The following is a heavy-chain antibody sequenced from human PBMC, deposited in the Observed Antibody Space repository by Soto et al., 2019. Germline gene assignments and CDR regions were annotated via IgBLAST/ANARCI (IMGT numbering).Heavy chain of an antibody. D-gene: IGHD6-13*01. CDR2: ISAYNGNT. CDR1: GYTFTSYG. Sequence: QVQLVQSGAEVKKPGASVKVSCKASGYTFTSYGISWVRQAPGQGLEWMGWISAYNGNTNYAQKLQGRVTMTTDASTSTAYMELRSLRSADTAVYYCARALYSSSWYVPGNDAFDIWGQGTMVTVSS. CDR3: ARALYSSSWYVPGNDAFDI. V-gene: IGHV1-18*04. J-gene: IGHJ3*02.